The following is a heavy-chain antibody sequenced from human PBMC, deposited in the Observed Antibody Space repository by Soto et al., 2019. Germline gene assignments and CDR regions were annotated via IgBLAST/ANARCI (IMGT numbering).Heavy chain of an antibody. Sequence: GGSLRLSCAASGFTFSSYAMSWVRQAPGKGLEWVSAISGSGGSTYYADSVKGRFTISRDNSKNTLYLQMNSLRAEDTAVYYCANFGVGYSSLRDAFDIWGQGTMVTVSS. CDR3: ANFGVGYSSLRDAFDI. V-gene: IGHV3-23*01. CDR1: GFTFSSYA. D-gene: IGHD6-13*01. J-gene: IGHJ3*02. CDR2: ISGSGGST.